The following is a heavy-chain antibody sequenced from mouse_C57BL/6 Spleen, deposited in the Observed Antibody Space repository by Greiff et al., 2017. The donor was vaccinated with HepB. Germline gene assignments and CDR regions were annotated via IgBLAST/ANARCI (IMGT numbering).Heavy chain of an antibody. CDR3: ASGGYGYDGFAY. CDR1: GYAFTNYL. D-gene: IGHD2-2*01. CDR2: INPGSGGT. Sequence: VKLMESGAELVRPGTSVKVSCKASGYAFTNYLIEWVKQRPGQGLEWIGVINPGSGGTNYNEKFKGKATLTADKSSSTAYMQLSSLTSEDSAVYFCASGGYGYDGFAYWAKGLWSLSLQ. J-gene: IGHJ3*01. V-gene: IGHV1-54*01.